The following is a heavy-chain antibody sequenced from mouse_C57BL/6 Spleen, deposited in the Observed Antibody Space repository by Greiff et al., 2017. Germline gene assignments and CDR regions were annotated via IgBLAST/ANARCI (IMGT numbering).Heavy chain of an antibody. J-gene: IGHJ4*01. D-gene: IGHD2-3*01. CDR2: INPSNGGT. CDR1: GYTFTSYW. Sequence: VQLQQPGTELVKPGASVKLSCKASGYTFTSYWMHWVKQRPGQGLEWIGNINPSNGGTNYNEKFKSKATLTVDKSSSTAYMQLSSLTSEDSAVYDCARGGDGYYLGYYAMDYWGQGTSVTVSS. CDR3: ARGGDGYYLGYYAMDY. V-gene: IGHV1-53*01.